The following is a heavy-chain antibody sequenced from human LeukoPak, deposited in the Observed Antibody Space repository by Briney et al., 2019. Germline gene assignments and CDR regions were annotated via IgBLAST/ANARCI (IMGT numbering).Heavy chain of an antibody. CDR2: ISSSNSYI. CDR3: ARGARKNLVGVTWKAFDV. CDR1: GFTFSTYN. D-gene: IGHD1-26*01. V-gene: IGHV3-21*01. Sequence: GGSLRLSCAASGFTFSTYNMNWVRHAPGKGLEWVSSISSSNSYIYYADSVKGRFTFSRDNAKNSLYLQMNSLRAEDTAIYYCARGARKNLVGVTWKAFDVWGQGTMVTVSS. J-gene: IGHJ3*01.